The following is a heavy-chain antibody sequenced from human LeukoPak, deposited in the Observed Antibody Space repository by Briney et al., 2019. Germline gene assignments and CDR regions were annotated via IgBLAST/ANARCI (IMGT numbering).Heavy chain of an antibody. CDR2: ISTYNGDT. CDR1: GYTFSSYG. D-gene: IGHD4-17*01. CDR3: ARRGGKNYGDYLLYYYYMDV. Sequence: GASVKVSCKASGYTFSSYGFSWVRQAPGQGLEWMGWISTYNGDTHYAQKFQGRVTMTTDTSTSTAYMELRSMRSDDTAMYYCARRGGKNYGDYLLYYYYMDVWGKGTTVTVSS. V-gene: IGHV1-18*01. J-gene: IGHJ6*03.